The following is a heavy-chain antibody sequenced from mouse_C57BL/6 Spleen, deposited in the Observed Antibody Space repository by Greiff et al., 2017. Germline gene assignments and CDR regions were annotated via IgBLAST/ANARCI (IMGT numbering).Heavy chain of an antibody. Sequence: QVQLQQSGPELVKPGASVKISCKASGYAFSSSWMNWVKQRPGKGLEWIGRIYPGDGDTNYNGKFKGKATLTADKSSSTAYMQLSILTSEDSAVYFCARLAYDGPDEGYWGQGTTRTVSS. CDR3: ARLAYDGPDEGY. CDR1: GYAFSSSW. CDR2: IYPGDGDT. V-gene: IGHV1-82*01. J-gene: IGHJ2*01. D-gene: IGHD2-3*01.